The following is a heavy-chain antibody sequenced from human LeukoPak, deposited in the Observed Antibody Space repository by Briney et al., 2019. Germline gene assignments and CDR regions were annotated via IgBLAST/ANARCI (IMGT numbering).Heavy chain of an antibody. CDR1: GFTVSSNY. V-gene: IGHV3-53*01. CDR3: ARSLRVRGVPDYMDV. D-gene: IGHD3-10*01. Sequence: PGGSLRLSCAASGFTVSSNYMSWVRQAPGKGLEWVSVIYSAGSTYYADSVKGRFTISRDNSKNTLYLQMNSLRADDTAVYYCARSLRVRGVPDYMDVWGKGTTVTISS. CDR2: IYSAGST. J-gene: IGHJ6*03.